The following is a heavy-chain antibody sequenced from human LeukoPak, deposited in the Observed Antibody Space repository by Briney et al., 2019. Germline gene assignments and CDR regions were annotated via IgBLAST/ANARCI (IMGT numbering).Heavy chain of an antibody. CDR3: ARVFRAIAAAGRGFDP. D-gene: IGHD6-13*01. CDR1: GGTFSSYA. Sequence: ASVKVSCKASGGTFSSYAISWVRQATGQGLEWMGWMNPNSGNTGNAQKFQGRVTMTRNTSISTAYMELSSLRSEDTAVYYCARVFRAIAAAGRGFDPWGQGTLVTVSS. CDR2: MNPNSGNT. V-gene: IGHV1-8*02. J-gene: IGHJ5*02.